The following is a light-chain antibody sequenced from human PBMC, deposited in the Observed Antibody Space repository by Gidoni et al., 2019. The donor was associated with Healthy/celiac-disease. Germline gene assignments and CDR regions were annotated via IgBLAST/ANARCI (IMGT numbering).Light chain of an antibody. J-gene: IGLJ3*02. CDR1: SSNIGSNY. Sequence: QSVLTPPPSASGTPGQRVTISCSGSSSNIGSNYVYWYQQLPGTAPKLLSYRNNQRPSGVPDRFSGSKSGTAASLAISGRRSEDEADYYCAAWDDSLRGHWVFGGGTKLTVL. CDR3: AAWDDSLRGHWV. CDR2: RNN. V-gene: IGLV1-47*01.